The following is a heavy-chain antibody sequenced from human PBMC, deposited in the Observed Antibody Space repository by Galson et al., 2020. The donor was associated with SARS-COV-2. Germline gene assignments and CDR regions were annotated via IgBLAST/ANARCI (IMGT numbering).Heavy chain of an antibody. CDR1: GGSISDYY. CDR3: ATATGHGSGKWYFDL. V-gene: IGHV4-59*01. D-gene: IGHD3-10*01. J-gene: IGHJ2*01. CDR2: VHYSGST. Sequence: PSETLSLTCSVSGGSISDYYWSWIRQPPGKGLEWIGFVHYSGSTNYNPSLKSRVAMSVDTSTNQLSLDLTSVTAADTAVYYCATATGHGSGKWYFDLWGRGTLLTVSS.